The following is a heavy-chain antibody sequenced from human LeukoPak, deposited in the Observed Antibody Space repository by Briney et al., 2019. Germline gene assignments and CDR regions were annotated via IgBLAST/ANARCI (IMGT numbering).Heavy chain of an antibody. CDR3: ASDIVATSGDF. Sequence: GGSLRLSCAASGFTFIDYYMSWIRQAPGKGMEWVAYMTSSGDDIYYADSVKGRFTISRDNAKNALFLRMSSLRVEDTATYYCASDIVATSGDFWGQGTLVSVSS. D-gene: IGHD5-12*01. J-gene: IGHJ4*02. V-gene: IGHV3-11*01. CDR1: GFTFIDYY. CDR2: MTSSGDDI.